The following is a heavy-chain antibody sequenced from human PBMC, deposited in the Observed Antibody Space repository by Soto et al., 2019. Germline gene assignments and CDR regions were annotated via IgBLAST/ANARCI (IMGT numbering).Heavy chain of an antibody. CDR1: GYTFTSYG. CDR2: ISAYNGNT. V-gene: IGHV1-18*01. J-gene: IGHJ4*02. CDR3: AREYYYGSCPLY. Sequence: QVQLVQSGAEVKKPGASVKVSCKASGYTFTSYGISWVRQAPGQGLQWMGWISAYNGNTNYAQKLQAKVTMTTDTSTITAYMELRSLRSDDTAVYYCAREYYYGSCPLYWGQGTLVTVSS. D-gene: IGHD3-10*01.